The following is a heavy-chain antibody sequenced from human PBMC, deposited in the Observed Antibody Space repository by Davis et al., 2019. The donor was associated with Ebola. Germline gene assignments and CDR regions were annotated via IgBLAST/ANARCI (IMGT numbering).Heavy chain of an antibody. D-gene: IGHD2-2*02. V-gene: IGHV3-74*01. CDR2: INSDGSST. CDR1: GFTFSSYW. Sequence: GESLRLSCAASGFTFSSYWMRWVRQAPGKGLVWVSRINSDGSSTSYADSVKGRFTISRDNAKNTLYLQMNSLRAEDTAVYYCARDSLFYCSSTSCYTDVFDIWGQGTMVTVSS. J-gene: IGHJ3*02. CDR3: ARDSLFYCSSTSCYTDVFDI.